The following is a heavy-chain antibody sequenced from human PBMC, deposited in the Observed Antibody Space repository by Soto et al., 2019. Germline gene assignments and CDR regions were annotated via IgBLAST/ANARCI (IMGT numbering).Heavy chain of an antibody. D-gene: IGHD4-4*01. CDR2: INPSGGST. CDR1: GYTFTSYY. Sequence: QVQLVQSGAEVKKPGASVKVSCKASGYTFTSYYMHWVRQAPGQGLEWMGIINPSGGSTSYAQKCQGRXXMXRXKSTSTVYMELSSLRSEDTAVYYCTVTAGASYYFDYWGQGTLVTVSS. V-gene: IGHV1-46*01. J-gene: IGHJ4*02. CDR3: TVTAGASYYFDY.